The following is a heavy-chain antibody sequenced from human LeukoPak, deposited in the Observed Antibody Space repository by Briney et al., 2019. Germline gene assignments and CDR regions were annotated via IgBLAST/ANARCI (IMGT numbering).Heavy chain of an antibody. CDR2: ISSSSSYI. D-gene: IGHD4-23*01. J-gene: IGHJ4*02. V-gene: IGHV3-21*01. Sequence: PGGSLRLSCAASGFTFSSYWMSWVRQAPGKGLEWVSSISSSSSYIYYADSVKGRFTISRDNAKNSLYLQMNSLRAEDTAVYYCARDYGGNSEPLDYWGQGTLVIVSS. CDR1: GFTFSSYW. CDR3: ARDYGGNSEPLDY.